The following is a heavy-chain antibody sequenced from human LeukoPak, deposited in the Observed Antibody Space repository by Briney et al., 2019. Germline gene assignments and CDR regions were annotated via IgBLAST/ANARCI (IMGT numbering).Heavy chain of an antibody. CDR3: AVGFGELLFDY. D-gene: IGHD3-10*01. V-gene: IGHV4-34*01. J-gene: IGHJ4*02. Sequence: SGTLSLTCAVYGGSFSGYYWSWIRQPPGKGLEWIGEINHSGSTNYNPSLKSRVTISVDTSKNQFSLKLSSVTAADTAVYYCAVGFGELLFDYWGQGTLVTVSS. CDR2: INHSGST. CDR1: GGSFSGYY.